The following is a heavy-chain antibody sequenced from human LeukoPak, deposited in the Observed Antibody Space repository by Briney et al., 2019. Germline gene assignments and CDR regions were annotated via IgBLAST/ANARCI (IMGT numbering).Heavy chain of an antibody. CDR3: ARGGIYFAIDY. CDR1: GFTFSNYW. Sequence: GGSLRLSCAASGFTFSNYWVHWVRQAPGKGLVWVSRINSDGSSTAYADSVKGRFTISRDNAKNTLYLQMNTLRAEDTAVYYCARGGIYFAIDYWGQGTLVTVSS. J-gene: IGHJ4*02. V-gene: IGHV3-74*01. D-gene: IGHD5-12*01. CDR2: INSDGSST.